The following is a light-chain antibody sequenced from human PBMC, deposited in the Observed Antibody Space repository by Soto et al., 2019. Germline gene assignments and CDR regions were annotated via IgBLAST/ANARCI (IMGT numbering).Light chain of an antibody. Sequence: DIQLTQSPSFLSASIGDRVTITCRASQDISSFLAWYQQKPGEAPKLMIHTASTLQSGVPSRFSGSGSGTEFTFTISSLQPEDFATYYCQQRHSYPITFGQGTRLEMK. CDR3: QQRHSYPIT. V-gene: IGKV1-9*01. CDR1: QDISSF. CDR2: TAS. J-gene: IGKJ5*01.